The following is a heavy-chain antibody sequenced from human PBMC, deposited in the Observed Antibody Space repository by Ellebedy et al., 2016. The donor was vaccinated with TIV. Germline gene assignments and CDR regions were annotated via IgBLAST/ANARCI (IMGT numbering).Heavy chain of an antibody. CDR2: IEHDGTER. CDR1: GLTFANYR. CDR3: ALLAVAARFDY. D-gene: IGHD6-19*01. V-gene: IGHV3-7*01. Sequence: GESLKISXTVSGLTFANYRMTWVRQSPGGGLEWVANIEHDGTERYYADSVKGRFIISRDNAKSSLYLQMNRLRNEDTAMYHCALLAVAARFDYWGQGVLVTVSA. J-gene: IGHJ4*02.